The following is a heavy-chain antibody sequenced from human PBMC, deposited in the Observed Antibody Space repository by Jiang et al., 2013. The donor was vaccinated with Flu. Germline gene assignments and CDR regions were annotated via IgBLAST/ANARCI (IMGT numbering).Heavy chain of an antibody. J-gene: IGHJ6*02. Sequence: SVKLSCEVSGYSFTSYVTHWVRQAPGQGLEWMGWINVAKGDTQYSQEVQDRVYITRDTSASTVYMELSNLRSDDTAIYYCVIGYYFGSGKSRVPEGLYHYYYGLDVWGPGTTVSVSS. CDR3: VIGYYFGSGKSRVPEGLYHYYYGLDV. V-gene: IGHV1-3*01. CDR2: INVAKGDT. CDR1: GYSFTSYV. D-gene: IGHD3-10*01.